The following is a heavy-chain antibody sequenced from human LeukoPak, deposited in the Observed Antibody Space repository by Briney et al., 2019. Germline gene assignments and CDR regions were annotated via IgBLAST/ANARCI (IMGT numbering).Heavy chain of an antibody. CDR3: ARDPTVVTPAY. J-gene: IGHJ4*02. Sequence: SVKVSCKASGGTFSSYAISWVRQAPGQGLEWMGRIIPILGIANYAQKFQGRVTITADKSTSTAYMELSSLRSEDTAVYYCARDPTVVTPAYWGQGTLVTVSS. V-gene: IGHV1-69*04. CDR2: IIPILGIA. CDR1: GGTFSSYA. D-gene: IGHD4-23*01.